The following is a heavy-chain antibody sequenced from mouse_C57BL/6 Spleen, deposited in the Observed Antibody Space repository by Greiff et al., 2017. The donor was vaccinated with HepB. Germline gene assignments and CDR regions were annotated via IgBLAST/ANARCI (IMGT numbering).Heavy chain of an antibody. V-gene: IGHV10-1*01. CDR3: VRRGITTVVATGGYYYAMDY. CDR2: IRSKSNNYAT. D-gene: IGHD1-1*01. CDR1: GFSFNTYA. Sequence: EVQLQESGGGLVQPKGSLKLSCAASGFSFNTYAMNWVRQAPGKGLEWVARIRSKSNNYATYYADSVKDRFTISRDDSESMLYLQMNNLKTEDTAMYYCVRRGITTVVATGGYYYAMDYWGQGTSVTVSS. J-gene: IGHJ4*01.